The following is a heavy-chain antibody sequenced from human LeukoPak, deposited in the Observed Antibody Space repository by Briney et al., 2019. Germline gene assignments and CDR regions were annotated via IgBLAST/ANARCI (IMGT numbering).Heavy chain of an antibody. V-gene: IGHV3-7*01. Sequence: GGSLRLSCAASGFTFSSYWMSWVRQAPGKGLEWVANIKQDGSEKYYVDSVKGRFTISRDNAKNSLYPQMNSLRAEDTAVYYCARSLELVPGPESWFDPWGQGTLVTVSS. CDR2: IKQDGSEK. J-gene: IGHJ5*02. CDR1: GFTFSSYW. D-gene: IGHD6-13*01. CDR3: ARSLELVPGPESWFDP.